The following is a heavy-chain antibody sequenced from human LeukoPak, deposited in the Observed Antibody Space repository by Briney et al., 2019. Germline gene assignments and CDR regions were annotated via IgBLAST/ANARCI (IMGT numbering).Heavy chain of an antibody. CDR2: ISGSGGYT. D-gene: IGHD1-26*01. Sequence: GGSLRLSCAASGFTFSSYAMSWDRQAPGKGLEWVSAISGSGGYTYYADSVNGRFTISRDSSKNTLYLQMNSLRAEDTAVYYCAKDRRSGSYYTGGEWGQGTLVTVSS. CDR1: GFTFSSYA. V-gene: IGHV3-23*01. CDR3: AKDRRSGSYYTGGE. J-gene: IGHJ4*02.